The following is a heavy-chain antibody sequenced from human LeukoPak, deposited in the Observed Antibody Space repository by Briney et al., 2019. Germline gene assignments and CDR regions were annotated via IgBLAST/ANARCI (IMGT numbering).Heavy chain of an antibody. CDR3: ARDLGTDPGAFDI. V-gene: IGHV4-31*03. J-gene: IGHJ3*02. CDR1: GGSISSGGYY. D-gene: IGHD7-27*01. CDR2: IYYSGST. Sequence: PSETLSLTCTVSGGSISSGGYYWSWIRQHPGKGLEWIGYIYYSGSTYYNPSLKSRVTISVDTSKNQFSLKLSSVTAADTAVYYCARDLGTDPGAFDIWGQGTMVTVSS.